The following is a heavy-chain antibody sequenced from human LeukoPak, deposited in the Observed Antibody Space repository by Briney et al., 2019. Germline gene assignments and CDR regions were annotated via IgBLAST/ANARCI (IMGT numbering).Heavy chain of an antibody. CDR2: IYYSDYT. CDR3: AKDGGDYSFDY. D-gene: IGHD4-11*01. J-gene: IGHJ4*02. Sequence: SETLSLTCTVSGVSISSYSWSRIRQPPGKGLEWIGYIYYSDYTNYNPSLKSRVTMSVDTSKNQFSLKLTSVTAADTAVYYCAKDGGDYSFDYWGQGTLVTVSS. V-gene: IGHV4-59*01. CDR1: GVSISSYS.